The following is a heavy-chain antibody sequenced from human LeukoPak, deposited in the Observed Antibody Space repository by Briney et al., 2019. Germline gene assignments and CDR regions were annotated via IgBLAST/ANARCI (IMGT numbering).Heavy chain of an antibody. J-gene: IGHJ4*02. CDR3: ARDYGGSFDY. CDR1: GFTFSSYS. D-gene: IGHD4-17*01. Sequence: GGSLRLSCAASGFTFSSYSMNWVRQATGKGLEWVSAIGTAGDTYYPGSVKGRFTISRENAKNSLYLQMNSLRAGDTAVYYCARDYGGSFDYWGQGTLVTVSS. CDR2: IGTAGDT. V-gene: IGHV3-13*01.